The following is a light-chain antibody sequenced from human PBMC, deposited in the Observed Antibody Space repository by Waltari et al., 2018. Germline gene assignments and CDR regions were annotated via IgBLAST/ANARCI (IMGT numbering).Light chain of an antibody. CDR2: LDGDGRH. V-gene: IGLV4-69*01. CDR1: SGHSYYA. Sequence: QLVLTQSPSVSASLGASVKLTCTLDSGHSYYAIAWHQQQSEKGPRFLMKLDGDGRHNKGDGIPDRFSCSSSGGERYLTISSLQSEDEADYYCQTWGPGIRVFGGGTKVTVL. J-gene: IGLJ3*02. CDR3: QTWGPGIRV.